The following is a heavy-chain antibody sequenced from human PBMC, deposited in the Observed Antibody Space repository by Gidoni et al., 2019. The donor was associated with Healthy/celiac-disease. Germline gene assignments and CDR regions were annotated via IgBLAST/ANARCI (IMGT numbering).Heavy chain of an antibody. CDR1: GFTFSSYS. Sequence: EVQLVESGGGLVKPGGSLRLSCAAAGFTFSSYSMNWVRQAPGKGLEWVSSISSSSIYIYYADSVKGRFTISRDNAKNSLYLQMNSLRAEDTAVYYCASYFEDGFATWGQGTLVTVSS. D-gene: IGHD3-9*01. V-gene: IGHV3-21*01. J-gene: IGHJ4*02. CDR3: ASYFEDGFAT. CDR2: ISSSSIYI.